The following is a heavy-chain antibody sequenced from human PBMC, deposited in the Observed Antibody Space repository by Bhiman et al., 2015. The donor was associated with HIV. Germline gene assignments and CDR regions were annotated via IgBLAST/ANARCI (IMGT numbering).Heavy chain of an antibody. Sequence: EVQLVESGGNVVRPGGSLRLSCAASGFTFDNYDMSWVRQAPGKGLEWVSNINWNGGSIGYADSVKGRFTISRDNAKNSLYLQMNSLRGEDTALYYCASAKRLDAFDIWGQGTMVTVSS. CDR2: INWNGGSI. J-gene: IGHJ3*02. CDR3: ASAKRLDAFDI. D-gene: IGHD5-12*01. CDR1: GFTFDNYD. V-gene: IGHV3-20*04.